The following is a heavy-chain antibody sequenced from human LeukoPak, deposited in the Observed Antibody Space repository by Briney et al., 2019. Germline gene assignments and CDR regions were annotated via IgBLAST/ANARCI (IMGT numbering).Heavy chain of an antibody. D-gene: IGHD3-10*02. CDR1: GYTFTDYY. CDR2: INPNSGGT. J-gene: IGHJ4*02. Sequence: ASVKVSCKASGYTFTDYYMHWVRQAPGQRLEWMGWINPNSGGTNYVHKFQGRVTMTRDTSISTAYMELSRLRSDDTAVYYCARGTPHMFGGQGTLVTVSS. V-gene: IGHV1-2*07. CDR3: ARGTPHMF.